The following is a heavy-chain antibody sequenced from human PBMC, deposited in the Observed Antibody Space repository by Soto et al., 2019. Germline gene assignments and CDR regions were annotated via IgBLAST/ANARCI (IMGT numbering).Heavy chain of an antibody. CDR2: ISHSGST. V-gene: IGHV4-34*01. CDR1: GGSFSGYY. J-gene: IGHJ3*02. Sequence: QVQLQQWGAGLLKPSETLSLTCAVYGGSFSGYYWSWIRQPPGKGLEWIGEISHSGSTNYKPSLSRRVTIVVDTAKNQFSLERGPVSASDSAVYSCARVPIDDILPGDRYAFDICGQGTIVTFSS. D-gene: IGHD3-9*01. CDR3: ARVPIDDILPGDRYAFDI.